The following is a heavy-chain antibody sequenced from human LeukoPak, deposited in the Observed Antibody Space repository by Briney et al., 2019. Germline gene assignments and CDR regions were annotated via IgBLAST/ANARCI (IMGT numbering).Heavy chain of an antibody. J-gene: IGHJ4*02. CDR1: GYTFTGYY. Sequence: ASVKVSCKASGYTFTGYYMHWVPQAPGKGLEWMGLVDPEDGETIYAEKFQGRVTITADTSTDTAYMELSSLRSEDTAVYYCATIDYVWGSYRHTVFDYWGQGTLVTVSS. CDR3: ATIDYVWGSYRHTVFDY. D-gene: IGHD3-16*02. CDR2: VDPEDGET. V-gene: IGHV1-69-2*01.